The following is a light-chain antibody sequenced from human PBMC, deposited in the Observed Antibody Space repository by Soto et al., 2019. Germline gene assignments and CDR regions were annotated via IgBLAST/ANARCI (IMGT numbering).Light chain of an antibody. J-gene: IGKJ3*01. CDR3: QQANSFPFT. V-gene: IGKV1-12*01. Sequence: DIQMTQSPSSVSASVGDRVTITCRASQAISGWLAWYQQKPGKAPNLLIYAASHLHSGVPSRFSGSGSGTDFTLTISSLQPEDFATDYCQQANSFPFTFGPGTKVDIK. CDR2: AAS. CDR1: QAISGW.